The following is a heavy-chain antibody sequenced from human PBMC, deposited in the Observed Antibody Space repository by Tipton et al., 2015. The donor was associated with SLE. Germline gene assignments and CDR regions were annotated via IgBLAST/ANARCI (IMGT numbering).Heavy chain of an antibody. CDR1: GFTFSSYG. V-gene: IGHV3-NL1*01. Sequence: GSLRLSCAASGFTFSSYGMHWVRQAPGKGLEWVSIIYGGGSTYYADSVKGRFTSSRDNSKNTLYLQMNSLRAEDTAVYYCARARGANYDFDYWGQGTLVTVSS. CDR3: ARARGANYDFDY. J-gene: IGHJ4*02. D-gene: IGHD4/OR15-4a*01. CDR2: IYGGGST.